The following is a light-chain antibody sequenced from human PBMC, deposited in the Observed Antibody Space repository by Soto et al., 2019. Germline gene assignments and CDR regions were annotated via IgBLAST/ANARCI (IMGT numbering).Light chain of an antibody. CDR1: SANIGSTYD. CDR3: QSYDDSLSVHYV. V-gene: IGLV1-40*01. Sequence: QSVLTQPPSVSGAPGQRVTISCTGSSANIGSTYDVRWYQQLPGTAPKLLIHGNTDRPSGVPDRFSGSKSGTSASLAITGLQVDDEADYYCQSYDDSLSVHYVFGTGTQVTVL. J-gene: IGLJ1*01. CDR2: GNT.